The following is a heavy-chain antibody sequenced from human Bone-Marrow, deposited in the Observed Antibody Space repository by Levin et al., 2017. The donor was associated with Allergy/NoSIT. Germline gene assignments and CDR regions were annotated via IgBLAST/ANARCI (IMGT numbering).Heavy chain of an antibody. J-gene: IGHJ3*02. CDR1: GFTFSIYS. CDR2: ISSSGSDM. V-gene: IGHV3-21*01. CDR3: ARGIIGDVRVAHKEAFDI. D-gene: IGHD2-8*02. Sequence: GGSLRLSCTVSGFTFSIYSINWVRQAPGKGLEWVSSISSSGSDMYYVDSVRGRFTISRDNAKNSLTLQMNSLRAEDTAVYYCARGIIGDVRVAHKEAFDIWGQGTLVSVSS.